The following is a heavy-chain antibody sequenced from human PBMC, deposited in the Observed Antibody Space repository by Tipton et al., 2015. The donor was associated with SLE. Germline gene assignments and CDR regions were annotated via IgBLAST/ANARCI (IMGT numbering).Heavy chain of an antibody. CDR2: IYYSGSI. CDR1: GGSISSHY. Sequence: TLSLTCNVSGGSISSHYWSWIRQPPGKGLEWIGYIYYSGSISYNPSLKSRVTISVDTSKNQFSLKLSSVTAADTAVYYCAREWGDAFDIWGQGTMVTVSS. V-gene: IGHV4-59*11. J-gene: IGHJ3*02. D-gene: IGHD3-16*01. CDR3: AREWGDAFDI.